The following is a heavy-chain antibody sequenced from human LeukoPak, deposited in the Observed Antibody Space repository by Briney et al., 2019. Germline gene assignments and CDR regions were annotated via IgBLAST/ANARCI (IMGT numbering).Heavy chain of an antibody. CDR2: IYNSGDT. D-gene: IGHD2-15*01. CDR1: GGSMRSYY. J-gene: IGHJ4*02. Sequence: SETLSLTCTVSGGSMRSYYWSWIRQPPGKGLEWIGYIYNSGDTNYNPSLKSRVTISVDTSKNQFSLKLTSVTAADTAVYYCVRSELAATGKPYYSDYWGQGTLVTVSS. V-gene: IGHV4-59*01. CDR3: VRSELAATGKPYYSDY.